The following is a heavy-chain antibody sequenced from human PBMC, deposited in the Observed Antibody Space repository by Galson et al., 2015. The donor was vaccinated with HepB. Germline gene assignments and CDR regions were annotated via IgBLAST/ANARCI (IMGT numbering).Heavy chain of an antibody. CDR2: ISGSGGST. CDR3: AKDYGGYLIYFDY. V-gene: IGHV3-23*01. Sequence: SLRLSCAASGFTFSSYAMNWVRQAPGKGLEWVSVISGSGGSTYYADSVKGRFTISRDNSKNTLSLQMNSLRAEDTAVYYCAKDYGGYLIYFDYWGQGTLVTVSS. D-gene: IGHD4-17*01. J-gene: IGHJ4*02. CDR1: GFTFSSYA.